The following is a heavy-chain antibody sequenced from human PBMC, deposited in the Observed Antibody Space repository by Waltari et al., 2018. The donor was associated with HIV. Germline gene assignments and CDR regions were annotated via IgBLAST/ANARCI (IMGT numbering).Heavy chain of an antibody. CDR1: GFTFSSYS. CDR2: ISSSSSYI. J-gene: IGHJ4*02. Sequence: EVQLVESGGGLVKPGGSLRLSCAASGFTFSSYSMNWVRQAPGKGLAWVSTISSSSSYIYYADSVKGRFTHPRDNATNPLYLQMNSLKAEDTAVYDCAREYYYDSSGYSHYWGQGTLATVSS. D-gene: IGHD3-22*01. CDR3: AREYYYDSSGYSHY. V-gene: IGHV3-21*01.